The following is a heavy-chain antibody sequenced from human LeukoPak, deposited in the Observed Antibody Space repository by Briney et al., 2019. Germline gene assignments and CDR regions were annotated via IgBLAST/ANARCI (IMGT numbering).Heavy chain of an antibody. V-gene: IGHV3-30*02. CDR3: AKAFSTPFDY. CDR1: GFTFSSXX. Sequence: SGFTFSSXXXXXXRXXXGKXXECVAFIRSDGSNKYYADSVKGRFTISRDNSKNTLYLQMNSLRAEDTAVYYCAKAFSTPFDYWGQGTLVTVSS. J-gene: IGHJ4*02. CDR2: IRSDGSNK.